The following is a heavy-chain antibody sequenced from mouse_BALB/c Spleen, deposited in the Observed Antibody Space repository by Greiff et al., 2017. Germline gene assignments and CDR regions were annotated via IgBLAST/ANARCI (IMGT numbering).Heavy chain of an antibody. J-gene: IGHJ4*01. CDR1: GYSITSDYA. CDR3: AREGITTVPMMDY. D-gene: IGHD1-1*01. CDR2: ISYSGST. Sequence: EVQLQESGPGLVKPSQSLSLTCTVTGYSITSDYAWNWIRQFPGNKLEWMGYISYSGSTSYNPSLKSRISITRDTSKNQFFLQLNSVTTEDTATYYCAREGITTVPMMDYWGQGTSVTVSS. V-gene: IGHV3-2*02.